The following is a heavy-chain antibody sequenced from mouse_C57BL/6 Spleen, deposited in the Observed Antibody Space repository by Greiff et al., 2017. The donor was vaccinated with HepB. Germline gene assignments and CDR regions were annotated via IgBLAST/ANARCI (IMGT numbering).Heavy chain of an antibody. V-gene: IGHV5-6*01. CDR3: ARPPYYEYDGAWFAY. D-gene: IGHD2-4*01. CDR2: ISSGSSYT. CDR1: GFTFSSYG. J-gene: IGHJ3*01. Sequence: EVKLMESGGDLVKPGGSLKLSCAASGFTFSSYGMSWVRQTPDKRLEWVATISSGSSYTYYPDSVKGRFTISRDNAKNTLYLQMSSLKSEDTAMYYCARPPYYEYDGAWFAYWGQGTLVTVSA.